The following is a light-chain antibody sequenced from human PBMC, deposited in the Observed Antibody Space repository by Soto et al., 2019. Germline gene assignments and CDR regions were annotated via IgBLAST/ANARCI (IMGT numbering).Light chain of an antibody. V-gene: IGKV1-9*01. CDR1: QGIGNA. CDR3: QQLNSYPS. CDR2: AAS. J-gene: IGKJ4*01. Sequence: DIQLTQAPSFLSASAGDRVTITCRASQGIGNALGWYQQKPGKAPKLLIYAASTLQSGVPSRFSGSGSGTEFTLTISSLQPEDFATYYCQQLNSYPSFGGGTKVDI.